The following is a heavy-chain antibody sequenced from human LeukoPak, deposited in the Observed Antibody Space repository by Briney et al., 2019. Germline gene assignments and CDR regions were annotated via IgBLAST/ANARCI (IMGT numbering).Heavy chain of an antibody. D-gene: IGHD6-19*01. J-gene: IGHJ4*02. V-gene: IGHV3-74*01. CDR2: INTDGTVT. CDR1: GFTFSKYW. Sequence: GGSLRLSCAASGFTFSKYWMLWVRQAPGKGLECVSRINTDGTVTTYADSMKGRFTVSRDNADNTMFLQMNSVRDEDTAVYYCATKQWLAPPPDSWGQGTPVTDSS. CDR3: ATKQWLAPPPDS.